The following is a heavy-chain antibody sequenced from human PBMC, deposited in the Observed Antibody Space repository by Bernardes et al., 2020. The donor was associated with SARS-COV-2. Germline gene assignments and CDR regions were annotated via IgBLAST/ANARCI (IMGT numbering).Heavy chain of an antibody. CDR2: IWYDGSNK. Sequence: GGSLRLSCAASGFTFSSYGMHWVRQAPGKGLEWVAVIWYDGSNKYYADSVKGRFTISRDNSKNTLYLQMNSLRAEDTAVYYCARDSAILVRSRSYYYYGMDVWGQGTTVTVSS. D-gene: IGHD2-8*02. V-gene: IGHV3-33*01. CDR3: ARDSAILVRSRSYYYYGMDV. CDR1: GFTFSSYG. J-gene: IGHJ6*02.